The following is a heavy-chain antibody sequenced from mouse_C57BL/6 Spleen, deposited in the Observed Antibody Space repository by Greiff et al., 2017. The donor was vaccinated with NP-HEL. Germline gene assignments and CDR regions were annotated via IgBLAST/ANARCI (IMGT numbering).Heavy chain of an antibody. J-gene: IGHJ2*01. Sequence: EVKLMESGGGLVKPGGSLKLSCAASGFTFSDYGMHWVRQAPEKGLEWVAYISSGSSTIYYADTVKGRFTISRDNAKNTLFLQMTSLRSEDTAMYYCARGGYYGSSDYWGQGTTLTVSS. CDR3: ARGGYYGSSDY. CDR2: ISSGSSTI. V-gene: IGHV5-17*01. CDR1: GFTFSDYG. D-gene: IGHD1-1*01.